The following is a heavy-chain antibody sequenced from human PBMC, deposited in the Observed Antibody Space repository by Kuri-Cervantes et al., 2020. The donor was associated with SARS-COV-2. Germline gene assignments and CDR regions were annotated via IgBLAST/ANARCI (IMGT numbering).Heavy chain of an antibody. D-gene: IGHD6-13*01. CDR2: INHSGST. Sequence: SETLSLTCTVSGGSISSGYYWGWIRQPPGKGLEWIGEINHSGSTNYNPSLKSRVTISVDTSKNQFSLKLSSVTAADTAVYYGARGGYSSSWYGVSGWFDPWGQGTLVTVSS. CDR3: ARGGYSSSWYGVSGWFDP. V-gene: IGHV4-38-2*02. CDR1: GGSISSGYY. J-gene: IGHJ5*02.